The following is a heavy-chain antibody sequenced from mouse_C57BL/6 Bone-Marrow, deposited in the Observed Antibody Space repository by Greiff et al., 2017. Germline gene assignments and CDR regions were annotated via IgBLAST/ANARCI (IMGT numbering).Heavy chain of an antibody. CDR2: IYPRSGNT. V-gene: IGHV1-81*01. J-gene: IGHJ4*01. CDR1: GYTFTSYG. CDR3: ARIRYFYAMDY. Sequence: QVQLQQSGAELARPGASVKLSCKASGYTFTSYGISWVKQRHGQGLEWIGEIYPRSGNTYYNEKFKGKATLTADKSSSTAYMELRSLTSEDSAVYFCARIRYFYAMDYWGQGTSVTVTA.